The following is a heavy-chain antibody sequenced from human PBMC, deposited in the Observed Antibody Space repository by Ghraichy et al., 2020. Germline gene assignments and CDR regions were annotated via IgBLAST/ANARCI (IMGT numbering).Heavy chain of an antibody. V-gene: IGHV3-74*01. CDR3: ASAGSIFCSGVDCYWGDH. J-gene: IGHJ4*02. CDR2: INGDGSTT. CDR1: GFSFSNPW. D-gene: IGHD2-15*01. Sequence: GGSLRLSCAASGFSFSNPWMHWVRQAPGKGLVWVSHINGDGSTTTYADSVPARFTVSRDNAKNTVYLQMNSLSPEDTAAYYCASAGSIFCSGVDCYWGDHWGQGTLVTVSS.